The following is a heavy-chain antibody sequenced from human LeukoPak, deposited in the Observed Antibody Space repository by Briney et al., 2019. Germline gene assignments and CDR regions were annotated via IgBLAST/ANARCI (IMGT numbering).Heavy chain of an antibody. Sequence: GASVKVSCKASGYTFTGYYMHWVRQAPGQGLEWMGWINPNSGGTNYAQKFQGRVTMTRDTSISTAYMELSRLRSDDTAVYYCARGYDFWSGYPTYNHYYYYMDVWGKGTTVTVSS. J-gene: IGHJ6*03. CDR1: GYTFTGYY. CDR2: INPNSGGT. D-gene: IGHD3-3*01. V-gene: IGHV1-2*02. CDR3: ARGYDFWSGYPTYNHYYYYMDV.